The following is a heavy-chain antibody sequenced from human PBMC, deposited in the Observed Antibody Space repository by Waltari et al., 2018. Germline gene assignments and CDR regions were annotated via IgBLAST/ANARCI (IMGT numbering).Heavy chain of an antibody. D-gene: IGHD4-17*01. Sequence: QVQLVQSGAEVKKPGASVKVSCKASGYTFTSYDINWVRQATGQGLEWMGWLNPNSGNTGYAQKFQGRVTMTRNTSISTAYMELSSLRSEDTAVYYCARGRVLWDDYGDYEADYWGQGTLVTVSS. V-gene: IGHV1-8*01. CDR1: GYTFTSYD. J-gene: IGHJ4*02. CDR3: ARGRVLWDDYGDYEADY. CDR2: LNPNSGNT.